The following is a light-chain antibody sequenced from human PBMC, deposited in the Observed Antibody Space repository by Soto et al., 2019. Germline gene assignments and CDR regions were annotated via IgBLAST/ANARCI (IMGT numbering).Light chain of an antibody. CDR2: AAS. J-gene: IGKJ1*01. CDR3: QQSYAYPRT. V-gene: IGKV1-8*01. Sequence: AIRMTQSPSSFSASTGDRVTITCRASQDISSYLAWYQQKPGKAPKLLIYAASTLQSGVPSRFSGSGSGTDFTLTISSLQSEDFATYYCQQSYAYPRTFGQGTKVEIK. CDR1: QDISSY.